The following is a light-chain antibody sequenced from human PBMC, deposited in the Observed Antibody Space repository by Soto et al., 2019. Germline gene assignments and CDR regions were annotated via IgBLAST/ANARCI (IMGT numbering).Light chain of an antibody. CDR1: QSVSSN. CDR2: GAF. Sequence: EIVMTQSPATLSVSPGERATLSCRASQSVSSNLAWYQQKPGQAPRLLIYGAFTRATGIPVRFSGSGSGSDFTHTISSLQSEDFPVYYCQQYDNWPPWTFGQGTKLEIK. J-gene: IGKJ1*01. CDR3: QQYDNWPPWT. V-gene: IGKV3-15*01.